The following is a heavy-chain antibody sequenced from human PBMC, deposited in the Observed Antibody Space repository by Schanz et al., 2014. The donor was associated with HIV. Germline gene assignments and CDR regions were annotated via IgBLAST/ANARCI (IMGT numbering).Heavy chain of an antibody. CDR1: GFTFGTKW. CDR2: ITPDGSVT. J-gene: IGHJ6*02. V-gene: IGHV3-74*01. D-gene: IGHD1-26*01. CDR3: ARVHSASSRFRYLFGMDV. Sequence: EVQLVESGGGLIKPGESLRLSCVTSGFTFGTKWMYWVRQGPGKGLAWVSYITPDGSVTYADSVKGRFTTSRDSSKNTLYLQMNSLRAEDSAVYFCARVHSASSRFRYLFGMDVWGRGTTVIVSS.